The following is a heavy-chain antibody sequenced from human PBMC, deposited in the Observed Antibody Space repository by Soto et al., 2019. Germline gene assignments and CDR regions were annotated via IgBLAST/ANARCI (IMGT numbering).Heavy chain of an antibody. Sequence: QITLKESGPTLVKPTQTLTLTCTFSGFSLSTSGVGVGWIRQPPGKALEWLALIYWDDDKRYSPSLKSRLTITKDTSKNQVVLTMTNMDPVDTATYYYARVQGPDYDFGPMDVWGKGTTVTVSS. J-gene: IGHJ6*03. V-gene: IGHV2-5*02. CDR2: IYWDDDK. CDR1: GFSLSTSGVG. D-gene: IGHD3-3*01. CDR3: ARVQGPDYDFGPMDV.